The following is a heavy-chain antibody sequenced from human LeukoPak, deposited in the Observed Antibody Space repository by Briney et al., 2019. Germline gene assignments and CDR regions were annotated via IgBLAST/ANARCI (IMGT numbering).Heavy chain of an antibody. CDR2: MNPNSGNT. CDR1: GGTFSSYA. V-gene: IGHV1-8*02. Sequence: ASVKVSCKASGGTFSSYAISWVRQATGQGLEWMGWMNPNSGNTGYAQKFQGRVTMTRNTSISTAYMELSSLRSEDTAVYYCARMPGPIATGGYWGQGTLVTVSS. CDR3: ARMPGPIATGGY. J-gene: IGHJ4*02. D-gene: IGHD2-2*01.